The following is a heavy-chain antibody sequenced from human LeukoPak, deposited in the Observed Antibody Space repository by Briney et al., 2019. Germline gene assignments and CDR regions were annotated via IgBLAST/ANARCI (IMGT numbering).Heavy chain of an antibody. V-gene: IGHV1-8*01. CDR2: MNPNSGNT. Sequence: GASVKVSCKASGYTFTSYDINWVRQATGQGLEWMGWMNPNSGNTGYAQKFQGRVTMTRNTSISTAYMELSSLRSEDTAVYYCARSWVVGAQGGFDYWGQGTLVTASS. CDR3: ARSWVVGAQGGFDY. J-gene: IGHJ4*02. D-gene: IGHD1-26*01. CDR1: GYTFTSYD.